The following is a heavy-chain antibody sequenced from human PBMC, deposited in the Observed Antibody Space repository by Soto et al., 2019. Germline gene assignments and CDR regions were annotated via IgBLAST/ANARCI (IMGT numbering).Heavy chain of an antibody. V-gene: IGHV3-33*01. D-gene: IGHD2-15*01. CDR3: ARDCYLTPPFDY. Sequence: ESGGGVVQPGRSLRLSCAASGFTFSSYGMHWVRQAPGKGLEWVAVIWYDGSNKYYADSVKGRFTISRDNSKNTLYLQMNSLRAEDTAVYYCARDCYLTPPFDYWGQGTLVTVSS. CDR2: IWYDGSNK. CDR1: GFTFSSYG. J-gene: IGHJ4*02.